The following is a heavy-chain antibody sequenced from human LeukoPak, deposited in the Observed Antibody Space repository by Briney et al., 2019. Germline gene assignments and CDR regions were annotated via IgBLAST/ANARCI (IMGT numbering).Heavy chain of an antibody. CDR1: GGTFSSYA. D-gene: IGHD3-22*01. V-gene: IGHV1-69*13. CDR2: IIPIFGTA. Sequence: GASVTVSCKASGGTFSSYAISWVRQAPGQGLEWMGGIIPIFGTANYAQKFQGRVTITADESTSTAYMELSSLRSEDTAVYYCARISPYYYYDSSGYYFDYWGQGTLVTVSS. J-gene: IGHJ4*02. CDR3: ARISPYYYYDSSGYYFDY.